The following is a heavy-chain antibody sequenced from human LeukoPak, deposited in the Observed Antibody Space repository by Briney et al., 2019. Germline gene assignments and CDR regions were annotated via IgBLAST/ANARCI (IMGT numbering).Heavy chain of an antibody. CDR1: GFTFSSYS. J-gene: IGHJ6*02. Sequence: GQSLRLSCAASGFTFSSYSMNWVRQAAGKGLEWVSSISSSGSYIYYADSVKGRFTISRDNAKNSLYLQMNSLRAEDTGVYYCARDFSSGMDVWGQGTTVTVSS. V-gene: IGHV3-21*01. CDR3: ARDFSSGMDV. CDR2: ISSSGSYI. D-gene: IGHD6-19*01.